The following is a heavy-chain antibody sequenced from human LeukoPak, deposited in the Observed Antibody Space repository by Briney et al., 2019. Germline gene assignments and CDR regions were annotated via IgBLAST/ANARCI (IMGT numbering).Heavy chain of an antibody. J-gene: IGHJ4*02. D-gene: IGHD1-26*01. V-gene: IGHV1-18*03. CDR1: GYTFTSYG. CDR3: AREGAYIGGSYPFDY. Sequence: EASVKVSCKASGYTFTSYGISWVRQASGQGLEWMGWISAYNGNTNYAQKLQGRVTITRDTSASTAYMELNSLRSEDMAVYYCAREGAYIGGSYPFDYWGQGTLVTVFS. CDR2: ISAYNGNT.